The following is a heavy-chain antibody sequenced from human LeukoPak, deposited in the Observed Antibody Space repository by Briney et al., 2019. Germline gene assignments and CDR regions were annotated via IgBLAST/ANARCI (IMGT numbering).Heavy chain of an antibody. J-gene: IGHJ4*02. D-gene: IGHD6-13*01. CDR2: ITGSGDTT. CDR1: GFTFSSFA. Sequence: PGGSLRLSCAASGFTFSSFAVTWVRQAPGKGLEWVSGITGSGDTTFYADSVKGRFTISRDNSKNTLYLQMHSLRAEDTAVYYCVKDYSTIAADASPLFDYWGQGALVTVSS. CDR3: VKDYSTIAADASPLFDY. V-gene: IGHV3-23*01.